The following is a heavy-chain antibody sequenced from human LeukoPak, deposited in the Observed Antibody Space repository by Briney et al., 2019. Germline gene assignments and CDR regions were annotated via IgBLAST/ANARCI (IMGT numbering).Heavy chain of an antibody. V-gene: IGHV3-43*02. CDR3: AKGTRDYGGLPRWYLDL. CDR1: GFTFDDYA. Sequence: SGGSLTLSCAASGFTFDDYAMHWARQAPGKGLEWVSRILGNGGTTYYGDSVKGRFTISKDDSKNSLFLQMFSLRTEDTALYYCAKGTRDYGGLPRWYLDLWGRGTLVTVSS. D-gene: IGHD4-23*01. J-gene: IGHJ2*01. CDR2: ILGNGGTT.